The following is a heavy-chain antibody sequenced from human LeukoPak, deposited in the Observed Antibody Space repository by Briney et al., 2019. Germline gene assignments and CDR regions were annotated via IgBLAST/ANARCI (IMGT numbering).Heavy chain of an antibody. Sequence: SETLSLTCSVSGGSISSYYWTWIRQPPGKALEWIGYIYYSGRTSYNPSLKSRVTMSVDTSKNQFSLKLSSVAAADTAVYYCARDLMDSSSWSGFDYWGQGTLVTVSS. V-gene: IGHV4-59*01. CDR2: IYYSGRT. D-gene: IGHD6-13*01. CDR3: ARDLMDSSSWSGFDY. CDR1: GGSISSYY. J-gene: IGHJ4*02.